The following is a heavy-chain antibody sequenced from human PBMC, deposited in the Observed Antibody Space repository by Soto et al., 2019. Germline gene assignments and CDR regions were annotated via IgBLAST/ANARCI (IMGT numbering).Heavy chain of an antibody. CDR1: GGTFSSYA. Sequence: QVQLVQSGAEVKKPGSSVKVSCKASGGTFSSYAISWVRQAPGQGLEWMGGIIPIFGTANYAQKFQGRVTITADESTSTAYMELSSLRSEDTAVYYCAREVDRLPYYHDSSGYYGYWGQGTLVTVSS. J-gene: IGHJ4*02. V-gene: IGHV1-69*01. D-gene: IGHD3-22*01. CDR2: IIPIFGTA. CDR3: AREVDRLPYYHDSSGYYGY.